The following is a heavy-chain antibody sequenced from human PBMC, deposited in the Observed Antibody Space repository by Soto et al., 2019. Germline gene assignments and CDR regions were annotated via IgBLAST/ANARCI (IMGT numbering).Heavy chain of an antibody. CDR1: GGSISSSSYY. D-gene: IGHD4-17*01. J-gene: IGHJ6*02. Sequence: SETLCLTCTVSGGSISSSSYYWGWIRQPPGKGLEWIGSIYYSGSTYYNPSLKSRVTISVDTSKNQFSLKLSSVTAADTAVYYCASNYGVIDYYYYYGMDVWGQGTTVTVSS. CDR2: IYYSGST. CDR3: ASNYGVIDYYYYYGMDV. V-gene: IGHV4-39*01.